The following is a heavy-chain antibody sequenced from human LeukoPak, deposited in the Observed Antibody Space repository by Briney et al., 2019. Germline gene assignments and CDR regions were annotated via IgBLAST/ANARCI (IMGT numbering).Heavy chain of an antibody. CDR2: IYYSGST. Sequence: SETLSLTCTVSGGSISSGSYYWSWIRQPPGKGLEWIGYIYYSGSTYYNPSLKSRVTISVDTSKNQFSLKLSSVTAADTAVYYCARDRADTTGWGVDFDYWGQGTLVTVSS. CDR3: ARDRADTTGWGVDFDY. J-gene: IGHJ4*02. CDR1: GGSISSGSYY. V-gene: IGHV4-30-4*08. D-gene: IGHD4-11*01.